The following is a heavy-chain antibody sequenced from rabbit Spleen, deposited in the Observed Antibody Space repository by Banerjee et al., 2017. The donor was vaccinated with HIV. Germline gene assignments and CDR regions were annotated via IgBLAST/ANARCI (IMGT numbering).Heavy chain of an antibody. CDR2: IYTGSSGIT. V-gene: IGHV1S40*01. Sequence: QSLEESGGDLVKPGASLTLTCTASGFSFSSSYYMCWVRQAPGKGLEWIACIYTGSSGITYYANWVISRFTITSNTNQNTVDLKMTSLTAADTATYFCARWAAGSGGWGIVSFYFSLWGPGTLVTVS. D-gene: IGHD4-1*01. J-gene: IGHJ4*01. CDR1: GFSFSSSYY. CDR3: ARWAAGSGGWGIVSFYFSL.